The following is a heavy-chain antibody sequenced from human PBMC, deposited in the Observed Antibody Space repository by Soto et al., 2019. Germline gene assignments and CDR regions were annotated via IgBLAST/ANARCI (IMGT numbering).Heavy chain of an antibody. CDR3: SGGIGVRKASDY. CDR1: GDSFASYG. D-gene: IGHD2-2*01. CDR2: ISINSGNT. V-gene: IGHV1-18*01. J-gene: IGHJ4*02. Sequence: RASVKVSCKASGDSFASYGINWVRRAPGQGLEWMGWISINSGNTNYAQNFQGRVTMTTDTSTTTVFMELWSLRSDDTAVYYCSGGIGVRKASDYRGQGTVVTVSS.